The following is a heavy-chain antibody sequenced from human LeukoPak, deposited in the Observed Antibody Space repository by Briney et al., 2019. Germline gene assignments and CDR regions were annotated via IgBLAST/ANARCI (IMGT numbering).Heavy chain of an antibody. CDR3: ASHAIPRANGAFDI. V-gene: IGHV4-59*01. CDR1: GGSISSYY. CDR2: IYYSGST. Sequence: PSETLPLTCTVSGGSISSYYWSWIRQPPGKGLEWIGYIYYSGSTNYNPSLKSRVTISVDTSKNQFSLKLSSVTAADTAVYYCASHAIPRANGAFDIWGQGTMVTVSS. J-gene: IGHJ3*02. D-gene: IGHD2-8*01.